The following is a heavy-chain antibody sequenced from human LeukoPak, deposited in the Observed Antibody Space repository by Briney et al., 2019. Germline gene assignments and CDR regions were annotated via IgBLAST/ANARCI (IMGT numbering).Heavy chain of an antibody. D-gene: IGHD6-19*01. J-gene: IGHJ4*02. CDR1: GFTFSSYA. CDR3: TRTQYSSGWTFDY. CDR2: ITSSGSII. Sequence: GGSLRLSCAASGFTFSSYAMNWVRQAPGRGLEWVAYITSSGSIIYYADSVKGRFTISRDNAKNSLYLQMNSLRAEDTAVYYCTRTQYSSGWTFDYWGQGTLVTVSS. V-gene: IGHV3-48*03.